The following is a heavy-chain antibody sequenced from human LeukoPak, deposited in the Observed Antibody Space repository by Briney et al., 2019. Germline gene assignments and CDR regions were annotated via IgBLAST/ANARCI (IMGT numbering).Heavy chain of an antibody. CDR3: AKHWSYCSTTSCFFNYYYYYMDV. V-gene: IGHV3-30-3*02. J-gene: IGHJ6*03. CDR1: GFTFSNYA. D-gene: IGHD2-2*01. Sequence: GGSLRLSCAASGFTFSNYAMHWVRQAPGKGLEWVTLTSYDGSNKYYADSVKGRFTISRDNSKNTLYLQMNNLRAEDTAVYYCAKHWSYCSTTSCFFNYYYYYMDVWGKGTTVTVSS. CDR2: TSYDGSNK.